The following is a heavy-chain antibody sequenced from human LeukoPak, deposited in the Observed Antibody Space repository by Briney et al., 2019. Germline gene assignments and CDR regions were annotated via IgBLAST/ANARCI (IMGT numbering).Heavy chain of an antibody. CDR1: GFTFSDYY. J-gene: IGHJ3*02. V-gene: IGHV3-11*06. Sequence: GGSLRLSCAASGFTFSDYYMSWIRQAPGKGLEWVSYISSSSSYTNYADSVKGRFTSSRDNAKNSLYLQMNSLRAEDTAVYYCASGKQWLVGGDAFDIWGQGTMVTVSS. CDR3: ASGKQWLVGGDAFDI. CDR2: ISSSSSYT. D-gene: IGHD6-19*01.